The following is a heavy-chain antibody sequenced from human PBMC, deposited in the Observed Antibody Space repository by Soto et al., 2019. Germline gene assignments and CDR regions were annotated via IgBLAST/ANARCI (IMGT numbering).Heavy chain of an antibody. CDR1: GYTLTELS. D-gene: IGHD5-12*01. J-gene: IGHJ6*02. CDR3: ATGNAMATITKDYYYYGMDV. Sequence: SVKVSCKVSGYTLTELSMHWVRQAPGKGLEWMGGFDPEDGETIYAQKFQGRVTMTEDTSTDTAYMELSSLRSEDTAVYYCATGNAMATITKDYYYYGMDVWGQGTTVTVSS. V-gene: IGHV1-24*01. CDR2: FDPEDGET.